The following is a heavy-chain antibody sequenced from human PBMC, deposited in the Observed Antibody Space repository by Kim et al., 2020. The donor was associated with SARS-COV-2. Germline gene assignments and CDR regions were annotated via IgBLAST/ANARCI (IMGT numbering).Heavy chain of an antibody. CDR3: ARSPLYDYVWGSYRYELDY. D-gene: IGHD3-16*02. V-gene: IGHV3-30*07. J-gene: IGHJ4*02. Sequence: GRFTSSRDNSKNTLYLQMNRLRAEDTAVYYCARSPLYDYVWGSYRYELDYWGQGTLVTVSS.